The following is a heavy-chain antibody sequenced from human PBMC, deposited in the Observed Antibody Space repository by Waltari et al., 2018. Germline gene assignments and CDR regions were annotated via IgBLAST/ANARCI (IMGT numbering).Heavy chain of an antibody. CDR1: GFTFSSYA. J-gene: IGHJ6*02. CDR3: ARDREGGYGEYYYYGMDV. CDR2: ISYDGSNK. D-gene: IGHD4-17*01. Sequence: QVQLVESGGGVVQPGRSLRLSCAASGFTFSSYAMHWVRQAPGKGLEWVAVISYDGSNKYYADSVKGRFTISRDNSKNTLYLQMNSLRAEDTAVYYCARDREGGYGEYYYYGMDVWGQGTTVTVSS. V-gene: IGHV3-30-3*01.